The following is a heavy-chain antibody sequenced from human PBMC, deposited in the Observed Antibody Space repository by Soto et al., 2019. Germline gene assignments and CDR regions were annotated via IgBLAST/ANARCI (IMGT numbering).Heavy chain of an antibody. CDR3: GIATVTLPIDY. CDR2: IIPIFGTA. CDR1: VGTFSIYA. V-gene: IGHV1-69*13. Sequence: ASVKGSRKAAVGTFSIYAISWGRQAPGQGLEWMGGIIPIFGTANYAQKFQGRVTITADESTSTAYMELSSLRSEDTAVYYCGIATVTLPIDYWGQGTLVTVSS. J-gene: IGHJ4*02. D-gene: IGHD4-17*01.